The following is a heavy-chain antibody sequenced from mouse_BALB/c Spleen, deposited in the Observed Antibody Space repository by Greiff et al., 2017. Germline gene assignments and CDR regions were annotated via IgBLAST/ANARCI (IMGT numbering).Heavy chain of an antibody. V-gene: IGHV3-1*02. CDR3: ASPGYYGGFDD. Sequence: ESGPDLVKPSQSLSLTCTVTGYSITSCYSWHWIRQFPGNKLEWMGYIHYSGSTNYNPSLKSRISITRDTSKNQFFLQLNSVTTEDTATYDRASPGYYGGFDDGGQGTTRTVSS. CDR1: GYSITSCYS. CDR2: IHYSGST. J-gene: IGHJ2*01. D-gene: IGHD2-3*01.